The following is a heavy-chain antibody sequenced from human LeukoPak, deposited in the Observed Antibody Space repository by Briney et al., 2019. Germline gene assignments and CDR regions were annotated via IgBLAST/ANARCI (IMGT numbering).Heavy chain of an antibody. CDR3: ARHPYYSNSYYFDY. CDR1: GGSTSSSSYY. J-gene: IGHJ4*02. Sequence: PSETLSLTCTVSGGSTSSSSYYWGWIRQPPGKGLEWIGSIYYSGSTYYNPSLKSRVTISVDTSKNQFSLKLSSVTAADTAVYYCARHPYYSNSYYFDYWGQGTLVTVSS. CDR2: IYYSGST. D-gene: IGHD4-11*01. V-gene: IGHV4-39*01.